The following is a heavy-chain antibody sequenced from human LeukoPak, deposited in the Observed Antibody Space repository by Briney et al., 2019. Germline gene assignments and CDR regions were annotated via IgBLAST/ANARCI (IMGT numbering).Heavy chain of an antibody. Sequence: QTGGSLRLSCAASGFTFSSYSMNWVRQAPGKGLEWVSYISSSSSTIYYADSVKGRFTISRDNAKNSLYLQMNSLRAEDTAVYYCARGLVAVAGRGSDYWGQGTLVTVSS. CDR2: ISSSSSTI. CDR1: GFTFSSYS. CDR3: ARGLVAVAGRGSDY. D-gene: IGHD6-19*01. V-gene: IGHV3-48*04. J-gene: IGHJ4*02.